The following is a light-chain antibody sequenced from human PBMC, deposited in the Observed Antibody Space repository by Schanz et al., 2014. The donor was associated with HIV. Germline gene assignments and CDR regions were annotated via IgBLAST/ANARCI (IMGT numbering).Light chain of an antibody. Sequence: QSALTQPASVSGSPGQSITISCTGTSSDVGADNSVSWYQQHPGRAPRLLVYDVTYRPSGVSNRFSGSKSGNTASLTISGLQPEDEADYYCSSYAGRYNYFVFGTGTKLTVL. CDR1: SSDVGADNS. J-gene: IGLJ1*01. CDR3: SSYAGRYNYFV. V-gene: IGLV2-14*03. CDR2: DVT.